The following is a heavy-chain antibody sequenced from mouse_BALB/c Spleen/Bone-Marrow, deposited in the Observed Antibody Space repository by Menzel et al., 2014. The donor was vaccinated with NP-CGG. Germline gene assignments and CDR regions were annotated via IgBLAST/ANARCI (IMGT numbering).Heavy chain of an antibody. J-gene: IGHJ1*01. CDR3: APYDGYYNWYFDV. CDR2: IDPSSGYS. D-gene: IGHD2-3*01. Sequence: VQLQQSGAELARPGASVKMSCKASGYTFTSYMMHWIKQRPGQGLEWIGYIDPSSGYSNYNQKFKDKATLTADISSSTAYMQLSSLTSEDSAVYYCAPYDGYYNWYFDVWGAGTTVTVSS. V-gene: IGHV1-4*01. CDR1: GYTFTSYM.